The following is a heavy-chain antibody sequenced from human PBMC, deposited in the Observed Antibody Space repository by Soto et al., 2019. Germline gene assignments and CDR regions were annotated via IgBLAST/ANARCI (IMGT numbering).Heavy chain of an antibody. Sequence: QVLLVQSGAEVTRPGASVKVSCKASGYTFTSYYMHWVRQAPGQGLEWMAMINPRGGRTKYAQIFQGRVTLTRDTSTGTVDMELSSLTSEDTAIYYCARWPLCGGDCYLFDYWGQGTQVTVSS. J-gene: IGHJ4*02. V-gene: IGHV1-46*01. CDR3: ARWPLCGGDCYLFDY. CDR1: GYTFTSYY. D-gene: IGHD2-21*02. CDR2: INPRGGRT.